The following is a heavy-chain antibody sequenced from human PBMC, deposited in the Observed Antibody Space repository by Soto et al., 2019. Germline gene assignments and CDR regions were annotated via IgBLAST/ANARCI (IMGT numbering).Heavy chain of an antibody. J-gene: IGHJ5*02. Sequence: QVQLQESGPGLVKPSETLSLTCTDSGGSVSSGSYYWSWIRQPPGKGLEWIGYIYYSGSTNYNPSLKSRVTISVDTSKNQFSLKLSSVTAADTAVYYCARGEWWFDPWGQGTLVTVSS. CDR3: ARGEWWFDP. CDR2: IYYSGST. V-gene: IGHV4-61*01. D-gene: IGHD3-3*01. CDR1: GGSVSSGSYY.